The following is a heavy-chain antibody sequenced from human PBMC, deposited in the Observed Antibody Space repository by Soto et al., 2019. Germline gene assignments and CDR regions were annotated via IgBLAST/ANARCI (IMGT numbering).Heavy chain of an antibody. V-gene: IGHV3-23*01. J-gene: IGHJ2*01. Sequence: EVRLLESGGGLVQSGGSLRLSCAGSGFNFSTYAMSWVRQAPGKGLEWVSAISGSGGGTYYADSVKGRFTTSRDNAKNSLYLQMNRLRGEDSAFYYCATPIEDSSSGNYYFDVWGRGTLVTVSS. CDR3: ATPIEDSSSGNYYFDV. D-gene: IGHD6-19*01. CDR2: ISGSGGGT. CDR1: GFNFSTYA.